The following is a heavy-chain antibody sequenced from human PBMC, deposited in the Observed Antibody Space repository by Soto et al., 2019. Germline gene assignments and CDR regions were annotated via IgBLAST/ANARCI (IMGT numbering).Heavy chain of an antibody. CDR2: ISSSSSYT. CDR1: GFTFSTYS. V-gene: IGHV3-21*01. Sequence: GGSLRLSCVGSGFTFSTYSINWVRQAPGKGLEWVSSISSSSSYTYYADSVKGRFTISRDNAKNSLYLQMNSLRAEDTAVYYCARDLTSSFYYYGMDVWGQGTTVTVSS. D-gene: IGHD6-13*01. CDR3: ARDLTSSFYYYGMDV. J-gene: IGHJ6*02.